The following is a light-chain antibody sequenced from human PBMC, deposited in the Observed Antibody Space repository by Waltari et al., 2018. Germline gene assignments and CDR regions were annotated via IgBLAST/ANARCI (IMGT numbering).Light chain of an antibody. CDR3: AAWDDSLKRPV. J-gene: IGLJ2*01. CDR2: SHN. Sequence: QAVLTRPPSASGTPGQRVTIACSGGDSNIGTNPVNWYQQFPATAPNTRTHWYQQFPGTAPKLVIHSHNQRPSGVPDRFSGSKFGTSASLAISGLQSEDEADYYCAAWDDSLKRPVFGGGTKLTVL. V-gene: IGLV1-44*01. CDR1: DSNIGTNP.